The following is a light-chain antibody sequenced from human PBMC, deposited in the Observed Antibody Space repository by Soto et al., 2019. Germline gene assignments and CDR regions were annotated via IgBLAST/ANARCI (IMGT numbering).Light chain of an antibody. J-gene: IGKJ4*01. Sequence: EIVLTQSPGTLSLSPGERATLSCRASQSVGSTFLAWYQQKPGQAPRLLIYDASSRATGIPDRFSGSGSGTDFRLIITRLEPQDFDVYYCPQYGSSPPTLPFSGGTKVEIK. CDR2: DAS. CDR3: PQYGSSPPTLP. CDR1: QSVGSTF. V-gene: IGKV3-20*01.